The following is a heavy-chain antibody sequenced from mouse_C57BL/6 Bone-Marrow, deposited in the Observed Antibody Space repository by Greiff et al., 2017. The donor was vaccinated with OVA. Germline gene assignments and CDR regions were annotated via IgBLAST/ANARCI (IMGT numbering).Heavy chain of an antibody. J-gene: IGHJ4*01. CDR1: GYSIPSGYY. D-gene: IGHD1-1*01. CDR3: ARGATVVAKGAMDY. V-gene: IGHV3-6*01. Sequence: DVKLQESGPGLVKPSQSLSLTCSVTGYSIPSGYYWNWIRQFPGNKLEWMGYISYDGSNNYNPSLKNRISSTRDTSKNQFFLKLNSVTTEDTATYDCARGATVVAKGAMDYWGQGTSVTVSS. CDR2: ISYDGSN.